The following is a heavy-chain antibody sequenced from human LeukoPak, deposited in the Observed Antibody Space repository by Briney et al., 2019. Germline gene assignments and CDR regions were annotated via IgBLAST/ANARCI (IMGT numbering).Heavy chain of an antibody. D-gene: IGHD6-19*01. CDR3: ARDFEYSSGWYGLDY. Sequence: QAEGSLRLSCAASGFTFSSYAMHWARQAPGKGLEYVSAISSNGGSTYYANSVKGRFTISRDNSKNTLYLQMGSLRAEDMAVYYCARDFEYSSGWYGLDYWGQGTLVTVSS. CDR2: ISSNGGST. V-gene: IGHV3-64*01. J-gene: IGHJ4*02. CDR1: GFTFSSYA.